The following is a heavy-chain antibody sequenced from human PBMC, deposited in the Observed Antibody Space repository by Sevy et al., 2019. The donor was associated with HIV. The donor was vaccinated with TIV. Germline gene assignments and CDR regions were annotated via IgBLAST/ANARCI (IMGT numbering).Heavy chain of an antibody. CDR2: ISSTSTTI. CDR3: ARDSYYDTSGYLFGMDV. D-gene: IGHD3-22*01. J-gene: IGHJ6*02. Sequence: GGSLRLSCAASRFTFSSFSMNWVRQTPGKGLEWISHISSTSTTIDYADSVKGRFTISRDNAKNSLYLQMNSLRDEDTALYYCARDSYYDTSGYLFGMDVWGHGTTVTVS. V-gene: IGHV3-48*02. CDR1: RFTFSSFS.